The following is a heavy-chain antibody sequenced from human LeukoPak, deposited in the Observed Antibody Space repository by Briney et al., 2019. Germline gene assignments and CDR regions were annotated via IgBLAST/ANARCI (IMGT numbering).Heavy chain of an antibody. Sequence: PSETLSLTCTVSGGSISSSNYYWGWIRQPPGEGLEWIGHIYYSGSTHYNPSRKSRLTIAVDTSKNQFSLNLSAVTAADTDVYYCAKQYTYGSTDYWGQGTLVTVSS. J-gene: IGHJ4*02. D-gene: IGHD5-18*01. V-gene: IGHV4-39*01. CDR3: AKQYTYGSTDY. CDR2: IYYSGST. CDR1: GGSISSSNYY.